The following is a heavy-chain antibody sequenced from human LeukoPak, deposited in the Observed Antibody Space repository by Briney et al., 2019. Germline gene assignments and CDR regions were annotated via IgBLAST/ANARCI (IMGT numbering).Heavy chain of an antibody. D-gene: IGHD5-24*01. CDR1: GFPFSSYW. V-gene: IGHV3-74*01. CDR2: INSEGRGT. J-gene: IGHJ4*02. CDR3: ARGGYNGFDY. Sequence: GGSLGLSCAASGFPFSSYWVHWVRQAPGKGLVWVSRINSEGRGTSYAHSVEGRFTISRDNAKNTLYLQMNSMRAEDTAVYYCARGGYNGFDYWGQGTLVTVSS.